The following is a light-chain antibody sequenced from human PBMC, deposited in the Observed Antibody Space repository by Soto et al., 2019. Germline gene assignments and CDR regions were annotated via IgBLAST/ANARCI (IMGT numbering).Light chain of an antibody. CDR1: SSDIGSNNY. CDR2: EDS. V-gene: IGLV2-14*01. Sequence: QSAPTQPASVSGSPGQSITISCTGTSSDIGSNNYVSWFQQRPGKAPTLIIYEDSNRPSGVSTHFSGSKSGNTASLTISGLLPEDEAEYYCSSYTTTTRLFGGGTKLTVL. J-gene: IGLJ3*02. CDR3: SSYTTTTRL.